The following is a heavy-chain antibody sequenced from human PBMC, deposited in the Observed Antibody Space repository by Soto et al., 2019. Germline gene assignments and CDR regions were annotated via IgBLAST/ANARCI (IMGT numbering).Heavy chain of an antibody. CDR1: GFTFRSYG. CDR3: AKDRIYKVWTHGGYYMDV. Sequence: PVGSLRLSCAASGFTFRSYGMHWVRQAPGKGLEWVAVIPYDGSNKYYADSVKGRFTISRDNSKNTLYLQMNSLRAEDTAVYYCAKDRIYKVWTHGGYYMDVWGKGTTVTVSS. D-gene: IGHD3-10*01. J-gene: IGHJ6*03. V-gene: IGHV3-30*18. CDR2: IPYDGSNK.